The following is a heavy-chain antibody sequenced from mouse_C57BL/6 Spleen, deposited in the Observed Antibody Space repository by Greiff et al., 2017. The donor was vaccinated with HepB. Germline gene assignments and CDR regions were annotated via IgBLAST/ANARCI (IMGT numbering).Heavy chain of an antibody. Sequence: QVQLKQSGPELVKPGASVKISCKASGYSFTSYYIHWVKQRPGQGLEWIGWIYPGSGNTKYNEKFKGKATLTADTSSSTAYMQLSSLTSEESAVYYCGAGGDYDPLFDYWGQGTTLTVSS. D-gene: IGHD2-4*01. V-gene: IGHV1-66*01. J-gene: IGHJ2*01. CDR3: GAGGDYDPLFDY. CDR2: IYPGSGNT. CDR1: GYSFTSYY.